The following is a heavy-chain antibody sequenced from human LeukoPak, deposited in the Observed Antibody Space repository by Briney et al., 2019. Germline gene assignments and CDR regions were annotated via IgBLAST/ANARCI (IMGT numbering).Heavy chain of an antibody. D-gene: IGHD3-3*01. V-gene: IGHV1-69*01. CDR2: IIPIFGTA. J-gene: IGHJ6*02. CDR3: ARTYYDFYGMDV. CDR1: GGTFSSYA. Sequence: SVKVSCKASGGTFSSYAISWMRQAPGQGLEWMGGIIPIFGTANYAQKFRGRVTITADESTSTAYMELSSLRSEDTAVYYCARTYYDFYGMDVWGQGTTVTVSS.